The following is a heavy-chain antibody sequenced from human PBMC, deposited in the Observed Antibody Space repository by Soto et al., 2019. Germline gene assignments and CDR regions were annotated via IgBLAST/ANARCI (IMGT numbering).Heavy chain of an antibody. CDR1: GGTFSSYA. CDR2: IIPIFGTA. J-gene: IGHJ5*02. D-gene: IGHD1-1*01. Sequence: SVKVSCKASGGTFSSYAISWVRQAPGQGLEWMGGIIPIFGTANYAQKFQGRVTITADESTSTAYMELSSLRSEDTAVYYCARSLNWNHGPRFDPWGQGTLVTVSS. CDR3: ARSLNWNHGPRFDP. V-gene: IGHV1-69*13.